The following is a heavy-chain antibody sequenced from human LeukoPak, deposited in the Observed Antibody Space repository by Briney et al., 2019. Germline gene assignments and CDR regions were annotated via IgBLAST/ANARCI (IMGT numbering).Heavy chain of an antibody. CDR2: ISGSGGST. D-gene: IGHD3-22*01. CDR1: GFTFSSYA. V-gene: IGHV3-23*01. CDR3: AKDGRVTMIVVVSLEAFDI. Sequence: GGSLRLSCEASGFTFSSYAMSWVRQAPGKGMEWASAISGSGGSTYYADSVKGRSTISRDNSKNTLYLQMNSLRAEDTAVYYCAKDGRVTMIVVVSLEAFDIWGQGTMVTVSS. J-gene: IGHJ3*02.